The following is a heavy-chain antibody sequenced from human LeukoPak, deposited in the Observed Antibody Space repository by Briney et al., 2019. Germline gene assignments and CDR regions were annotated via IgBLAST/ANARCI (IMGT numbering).Heavy chain of an antibody. V-gene: IGHV4-59*12. Sequence: SETLSLTCTVSGGSISSYYWSWIRQPPGKGLEWIGYIYYSGSTYYNPSLKSRVTISVDTSKNQFSLKLSSVTAADTAVYYCATDVIVTRFAYWGQGTLVTVSS. CDR1: GGSISSYY. D-gene: IGHD3-10*01. CDR2: IYYSGST. CDR3: ATDVIVTRFAY. J-gene: IGHJ4*02.